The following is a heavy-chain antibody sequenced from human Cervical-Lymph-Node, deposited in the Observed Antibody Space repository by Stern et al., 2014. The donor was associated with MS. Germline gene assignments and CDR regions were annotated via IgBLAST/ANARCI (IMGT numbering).Heavy chain of an antibody. CDR2: VIPFVGTS. J-gene: IGHJ5*02. V-gene: IGHV1-69*06. CDR1: GG. CDR3: ARGSGDNWFGP. Sequence: QMQLVQSGAEVKKPGSSVKVSCKSSGGISWVRQAPGQGLEWMGGVIPFVGTSNYAQKFQGRVKITADTSTNTTYLHLSRLTSADTAVYYCARGSGDNWFGPWGQGTLVTVSS. D-gene: IGHD3-10*01.